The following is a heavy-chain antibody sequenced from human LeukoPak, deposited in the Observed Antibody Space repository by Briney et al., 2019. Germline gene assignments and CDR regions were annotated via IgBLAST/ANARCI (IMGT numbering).Heavy chain of an antibody. D-gene: IGHD4-17*01. Sequence: LRLSCAAXGFTFXXYSMNWVRQAPGKGLEWVSSISSTGSYIYYADSVKGRFIVSRDNAKNSLYLQMNSLRGEDTAVYYCAREPVTGSVYWGQGTLVTVSS. CDR2: ISSTGSYI. CDR1: GFTFXXYS. CDR3: AREPVTGSVY. V-gene: IGHV3-21*01. J-gene: IGHJ4*02.